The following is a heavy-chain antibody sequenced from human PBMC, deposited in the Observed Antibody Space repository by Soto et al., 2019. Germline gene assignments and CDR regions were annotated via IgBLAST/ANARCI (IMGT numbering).Heavy chain of an antibody. CDR2: IYYRGNA. CDR3: ARLEGLATISYYFDF. V-gene: IGHV4-39*01. Sequence: QLQLQESGPGLVKPSETLSLTCSVSDDSINSDKYYWGWIRQPPGKGLEWIGSIYYRGNAYYNPSPQTRVTISLNKSMSQFSLKLNSVTAADSAVYFCARLEGLATISYYFDFWGPGALLTVSS. CDR1: DDSINSDKYY. D-gene: IGHD3-9*01. J-gene: IGHJ4*02.